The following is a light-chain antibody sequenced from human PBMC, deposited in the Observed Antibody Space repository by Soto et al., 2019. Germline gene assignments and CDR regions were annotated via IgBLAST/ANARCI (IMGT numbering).Light chain of an antibody. CDR1: QSVSSSY. Sequence: EIVSTQSPGTLSLSPGERATLSCRASQSVSSSYLAWYQQKPGQAPRLLIYGASSRATGIPDRFSGSGSGTDFTLTISRLETEDFAVYYCHQYGSSPYTFGQGTKLEIK. CDR2: GAS. J-gene: IGKJ2*01. CDR3: HQYGSSPYT. V-gene: IGKV3-20*01.